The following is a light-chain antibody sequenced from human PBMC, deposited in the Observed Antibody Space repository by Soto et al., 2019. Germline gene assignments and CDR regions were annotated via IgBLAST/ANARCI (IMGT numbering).Light chain of an antibody. Sequence: DIQMTQSPSSLSASVGDRVTITCRASQGIKNKLAWFQQKPGKAPKLLIYKASTLESGVPSNFSGSGSGTEFTLTISSLQPEDFATYYCQQYNSYPWTFGQGTKVDIK. CDR2: KAS. V-gene: IGKV1-16*02. CDR3: QQYNSYPWT. CDR1: QGIKNK. J-gene: IGKJ1*01.